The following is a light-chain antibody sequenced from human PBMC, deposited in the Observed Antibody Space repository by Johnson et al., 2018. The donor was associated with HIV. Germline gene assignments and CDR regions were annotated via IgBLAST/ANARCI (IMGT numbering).Light chain of an antibody. J-gene: IGLJ1*01. CDR3: ATWDTGLSAGV. CDR1: SSNIGNNY. Sequence: QPVLTQPPSVSAAPGQKVTISCSGSSSNIGNNYVSWYQQFPGTAPKLLIYDNNKRPSGIPNRFSGSKSGTSATLGITGLQTGDEADYYCATWDTGLSAGVFGTGTKVTVL. CDR2: DNN. V-gene: IGLV1-51*01.